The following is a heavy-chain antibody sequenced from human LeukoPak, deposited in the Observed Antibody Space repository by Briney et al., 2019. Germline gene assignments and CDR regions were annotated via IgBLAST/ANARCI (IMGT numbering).Heavy chain of an antibody. V-gene: IGHV1-18*01. D-gene: IGHD2-2*01. CDR1: GYTFTSYG. CDR2: INTYNGNT. J-gene: IGHJ5*02. Sequence: ASVKVSCKASGYTFTSYGFSWVRQAPGQGLEWMGRINTYNGNTDYAQKLQGRVTMTTDTSTSTAYMELRSLRSDDTAVYYCARVGGLSTNPLGPENWFDPWGQGTLVTVSS. CDR3: ARVGGLSTNPLGPENWFDP.